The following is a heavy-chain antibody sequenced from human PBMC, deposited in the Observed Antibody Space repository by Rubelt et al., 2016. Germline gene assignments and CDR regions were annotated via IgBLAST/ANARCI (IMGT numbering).Heavy chain of an antibody. CDR3: ARGGYSFGIDL. J-gene: IGHJ5*02. V-gene: IGHV4-39*07. CDR1: GGSFSDYS. CDR2: IYNSGST. Sequence: QLQLQESGPGLVKPSETLSLTCAVSGGSFSDYSWSWIRQSPGKGLEWIGSIYNSGSTFYSASLKSRVTISVDTSKNPYSRRLGWVTAADTAVYYCARGGYSFGIDLWGQGTLVTVSS. D-gene: IGHD5-18*01.